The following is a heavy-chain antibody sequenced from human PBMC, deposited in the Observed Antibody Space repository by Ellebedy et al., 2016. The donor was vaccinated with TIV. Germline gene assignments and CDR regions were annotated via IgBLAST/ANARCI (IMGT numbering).Heavy chain of an antibody. CDR3: ARDYYDSSGSPSFDY. V-gene: IGHV1-2*02. CDR2: INPNSGGT. Sequence: ASVKVSXXASGYTFTGYYMHWVRQAPGQGLEWMGWINPNSGGTNYAQKFQGRVTMTRDTSISTAYMELSRLRSDDTAVYYCARDYYDSSGSPSFDYWGQGTLVTVSS. CDR1: GYTFTGYY. D-gene: IGHD3-22*01. J-gene: IGHJ4*02.